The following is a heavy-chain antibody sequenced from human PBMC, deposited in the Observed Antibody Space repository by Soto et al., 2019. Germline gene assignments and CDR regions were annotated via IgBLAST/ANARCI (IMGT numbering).Heavy chain of an antibody. CDR3: ARSNLYSSSWYYYYYGMDV. Sequence: GESLKISCKGSGYSFSTYWIGWVRQMPGKGLEWIGVIYPGDSETRYSPSFQGQVTISADKSISTAYLQWSSLKASDTAMYYCARSNLYSSSWYYYYYGMDVWGQGTTVTVSS. D-gene: IGHD6-13*01. CDR2: IYPGDSET. J-gene: IGHJ6*02. V-gene: IGHV5-51*01. CDR1: GYSFSTYW.